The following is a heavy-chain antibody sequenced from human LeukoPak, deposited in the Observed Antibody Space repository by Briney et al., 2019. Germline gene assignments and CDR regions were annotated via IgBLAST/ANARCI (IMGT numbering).Heavy chain of an antibody. Sequence: GGSLRLSCAASGFSFSSYGMHWVRQAPGKGLEWVAVISNDGSITKYGDSVKGRFTISRDNSKNTLYVQMNSLRTDDAAVYYCAKSKSPYPMGYIFDFWGQGTLVTVSS. D-gene: IGHD5-24*01. CDR3: AKSKSPYPMGYIFDF. J-gene: IGHJ4*02. CDR2: ISNDGSIT. CDR1: GFSFSSYG. V-gene: IGHV3-30*18.